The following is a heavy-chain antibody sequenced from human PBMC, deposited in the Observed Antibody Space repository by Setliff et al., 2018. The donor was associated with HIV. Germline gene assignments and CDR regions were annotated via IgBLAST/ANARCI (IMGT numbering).Heavy chain of an antibody. CDR2: ISSSRSTI. V-gene: IGHV3-48*01. Sequence: TFSSYSMNWVRQAPGKGLEWVSYISSSRSTIYYADSVKGRFTISRDNAKNSLYLQMNSLRAEDTAVYYCARDSSSWYEFYFDCWGQGTLVTVSS. CDR3: ARDSSSWYEFYFDC. J-gene: IGHJ4*02. D-gene: IGHD6-13*01. CDR1: TFSSYS.